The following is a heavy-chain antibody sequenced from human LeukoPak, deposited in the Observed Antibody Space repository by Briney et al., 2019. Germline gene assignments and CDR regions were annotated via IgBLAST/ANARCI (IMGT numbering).Heavy chain of an antibody. CDR3: ARDLSYGMDV. CDR2: INSDGSST. Sequence: PWGSPGPSRAASGFTLSSLWMEPGPQTPGEGVVWVSRINSDGSSTSYADSVKGRFTISRDNAKNTLYLQMNSLRAEDTAVYYCARDLSYGMDVWGQGTTVTVSS. J-gene: IGHJ6*02. V-gene: IGHV3-74*01. CDR1: GFTLSSLW.